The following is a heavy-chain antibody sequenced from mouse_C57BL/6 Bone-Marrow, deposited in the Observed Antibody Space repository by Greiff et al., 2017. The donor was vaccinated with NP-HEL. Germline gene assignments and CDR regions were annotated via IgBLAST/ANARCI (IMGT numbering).Heavy chain of an antibody. CDR3: AREDRNDDYDVEYYFDY. V-gene: IGHV1-64*01. Sequence: VQLQQPGAELVKPGASVKLSCKASGYTFTSYWMHWVKQRPGQGLEWIGMIHPNSGSTNYNEKFKSKATLTVDKSSSTAYMQLSSLTSEDSAVYYCAREDRNDDYDVEYYFDYWGQGTTLTVSS. CDR2: IHPNSGST. J-gene: IGHJ2*01. D-gene: IGHD2-4*01. CDR1: GYTFTSYW.